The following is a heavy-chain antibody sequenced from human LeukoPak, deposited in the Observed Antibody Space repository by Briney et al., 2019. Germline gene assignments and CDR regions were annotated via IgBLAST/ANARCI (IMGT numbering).Heavy chain of an antibody. CDR3: ARVVRIAVAGTLIFDY. CDR2: TYYRSKWYN. Sequence: SQTLSLTCAISGDSVSSNSAAWNWIRQSTSRGLEWLGRTYYRSKWYNDYAVSVKSRITINPDTSKNQFSLQLNSVTPEDTAVYYCARVVRIAVAGTLIFDYWGQGTLVTVSS. V-gene: IGHV6-1*01. D-gene: IGHD6-19*01. J-gene: IGHJ4*02. CDR1: GDSVSSNSAA.